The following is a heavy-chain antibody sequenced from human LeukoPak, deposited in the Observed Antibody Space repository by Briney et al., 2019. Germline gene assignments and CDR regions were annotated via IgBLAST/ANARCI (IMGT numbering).Heavy chain of an antibody. J-gene: IGHJ4*02. CDR1: GFTFSSYG. V-gene: IGHV3-23*01. Sequence: GGTLRLSCAASGFTFSSYGMSWVRQAPGKGLEWVSAISGSGGSTYYADSVKGRFTISRDNSKNTLYLQMNSLRAEDTAVYYCARADWGSYYFDYWGQGTLVTVSS. CDR2: ISGSGGST. CDR3: ARADWGSYYFDY. D-gene: IGHD7-27*01.